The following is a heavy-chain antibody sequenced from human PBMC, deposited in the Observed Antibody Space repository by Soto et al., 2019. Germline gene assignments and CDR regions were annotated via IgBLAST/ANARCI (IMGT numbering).Heavy chain of an antibody. D-gene: IGHD3-16*01. CDR1: GFTLSSYS. CDR2: ISSSSTYI. J-gene: IGHJ6*02. CDR3: GNMMQIQEMEM. V-gene: IGHV3-21*01. Sequence: AGGSLRLSCAASGFTLSSYSMNWVRQAPGKGLEWVSSISSSSTYIYYADSVRGRFTISRDNAKYSLYLQMNSLRAEDRAVYYCGNMMQIQEMEMWAEGTTVAVFS.